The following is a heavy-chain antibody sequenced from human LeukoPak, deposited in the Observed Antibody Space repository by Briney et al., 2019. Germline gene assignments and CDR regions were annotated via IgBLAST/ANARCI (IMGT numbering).Heavy chain of an antibody. V-gene: IGHV3-48*04. CDR1: GFTFRTYG. D-gene: IGHD3-16*01. CDR2: NSNSDTV. Sequence: GGSLRLSCAASGFTFRTYGMNWVRQAPGKGLEWISYNSNSDTVHYSNSVEGRFTISRDNAKNSLYLQMNSLRAEDTAMYYCARDTGGESDYWGHGTLVTVSS. J-gene: IGHJ4*01. CDR3: ARDTGGESDY.